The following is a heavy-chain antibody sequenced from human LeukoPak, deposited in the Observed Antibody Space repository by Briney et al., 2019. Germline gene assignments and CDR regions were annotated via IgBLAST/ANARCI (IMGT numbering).Heavy chain of an antibody. V-gene: IGHV3-23*01. CDR1: GFTFTTYW. D-gene: IGHD5-18*01. Sequence: GGSLRLSCAASGFTFTTYWMNWVRQAPGKGLEWVSAISGSGGSTYYADSVKGRFTISRDNSKNTLYLQMNSLRAEDTAVYYCAKIAIQLWDYWGQGTLVTVSS. CDR2: ISGSGGST. CDR3: AKIAIQLWDY. J-gene: IGHJ4*02.